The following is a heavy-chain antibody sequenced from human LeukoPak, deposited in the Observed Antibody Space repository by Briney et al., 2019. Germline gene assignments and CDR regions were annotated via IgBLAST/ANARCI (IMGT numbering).Heavy chain of an antibody. CDR3: ARHLLRGQNFDY. Sequence: GGSLRLSCAVSGFSVSGYWMTWVRQAPGQGLEWVASIKDDGSDKYYLDSVRGRFTISRDNAEDSLYLQLDDLRAEDTAVFYCARHLLRGQNFDYWGQGTLVTVSS. CDR2: IKDDGSDK. CDR1: GFSVSGYW. J-gene: IGHJ4*02. V-gene: IGHV3-7*01.